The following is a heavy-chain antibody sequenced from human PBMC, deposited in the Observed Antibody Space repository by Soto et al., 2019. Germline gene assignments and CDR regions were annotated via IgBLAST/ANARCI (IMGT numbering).Heavy chain of an antibody. J-gene: IGHJ6*02. V-gene: IGHV4-59*01. D-gene: IGHD1-1*01. CDR3: ASVRPENYYQYGMGV. Sequence: SLICAFSVDSFADYDVTVTRNPSGKVLEWIGYIYYSGSTRYNPSLKSRVTISVDTSKNQFSLKLSSVTAADTALYYCASVRPENYYQYGMGVRAEAIT. CDR1: VDSFADYD. CDR2: IYYSGST.